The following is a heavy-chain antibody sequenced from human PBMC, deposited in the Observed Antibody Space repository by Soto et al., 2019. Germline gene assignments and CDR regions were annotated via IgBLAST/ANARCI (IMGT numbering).Heavy chain of an antibody. CDR3: ARRGVAGALDV. CDR2: FSPDGSTT. CDR1: GFPFSSYW. V-gene: IGHV3-74*01. J-gene: IGHJ6*02. Sequence: GGSLRLFCTASGFPFSSYWMQWVRQAPGKGLVWVSHFSPDGSTTSHADSVKGRFTISRDNAKNTLYLQTNSLRAEDTAVYYCARRGVAGALDVWGQGTTVTVSS. D-gene: IGHD2-21*01.